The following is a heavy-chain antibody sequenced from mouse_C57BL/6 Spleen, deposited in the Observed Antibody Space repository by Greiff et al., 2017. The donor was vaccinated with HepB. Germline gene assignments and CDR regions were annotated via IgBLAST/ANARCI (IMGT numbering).Heavy chain of an antibody. CDR3: ASKIVITTVAPFAY. V-gene: IGHV1-81*01. Sequence: VQLQQSGAELARPGASVKLSCKASGYTFTSYGISWVKQRTGQGLEWIGEIYPRSGNTYYNEKFKGKATLTADKSSSTAYMELRSLTSEDSAVYFCASKIVITTVAPFAYWGQGTLVTVSA. CDR1: GYTFTSYG. CDR2: IYPRSGNT. J-gene: IGHJ3*01. D-gene: IGHD1-1*01.